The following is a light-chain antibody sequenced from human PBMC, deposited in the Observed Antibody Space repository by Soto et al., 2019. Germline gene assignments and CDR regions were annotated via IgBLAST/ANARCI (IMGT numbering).Light chain of an antibody. CDR1: TSDVGRYNY. CDR2: EVS. J-gene: IGLJ1*01. V-gene: IGLV2-14*01. Sequence: QSVLTQPASVSGSPGQSITISCTGTTSDVGRYNYVSWYQQHPGKAPKLMIYEVSNRPSGVSNRFSGSKSDNTASLTISGLQAEDEADYYCSSYTTSSTLYVFGTGTKVTV. CDR3: SSYTTSSTLYV.